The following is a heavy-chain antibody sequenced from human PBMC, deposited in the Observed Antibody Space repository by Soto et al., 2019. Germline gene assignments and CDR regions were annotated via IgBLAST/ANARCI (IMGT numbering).Heavy chain of an antibody. CDR3: TRRAITDIVVVVADDAFDI. CDR2: IRSKANSYAT. CDR1: GFTFSGSA. D-gene: IGHD2-15*01. J-gene: IGHJ3*02. Sequence: GGSLRLSCAASGFTFSGSAMHWVRQASGKGLEWVGRIRSKANSYATAYAAPVKGRVTISRDDSKNTAYLQMNSLKTEDTAVYYCTRRAITDIVVVVADDAFDIWGQGTMVTVSS. V-gene: IGHV3-73*01.